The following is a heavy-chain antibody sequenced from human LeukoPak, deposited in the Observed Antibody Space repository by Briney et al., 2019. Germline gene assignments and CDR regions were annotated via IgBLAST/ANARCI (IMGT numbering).Heavy chain of an antibody. J-gene: IGHJ3*02. CDR2: ISGSSSYI. D-gene: IGHD2-21*02. Sequence: GGSLRLSCAASGFTFSSYSMNWVRQAPGKGLEWVSSISGSSSYIYYADSVKGRFTISRDNAKNSLYLQMNSLRAEDTAVYYCASSSVTADAFDIWGQGTMVTVSS. V-gene: IGHV3-21*01. CDR3: ASSSVTADAFDI. CDR1: GFTFSSYS.